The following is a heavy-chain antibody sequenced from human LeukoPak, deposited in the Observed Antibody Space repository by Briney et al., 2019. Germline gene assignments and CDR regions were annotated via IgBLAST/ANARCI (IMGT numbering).Heavy chain of an antibody. D-gene: IGHD3-3*01. CDR3: ARDRYDFWSGYWSSTDYYYYMDV. CDR2: IKQDGSEK. J-gene: IGHJ6*03. V-gene: IGHV3-7*01. Sequence: GGSLRLSCAASGFTFSSHWMSWVRQAPGKGLEWVANIKQDGSEKYYVDSVKGRFTISRDNARNSLYLQMNSLRDEDTAVYYCARDRYDFWSGYWSSTDYYYYMDVWGKGTTVTVSS. CDR1: GFTFSSHW.